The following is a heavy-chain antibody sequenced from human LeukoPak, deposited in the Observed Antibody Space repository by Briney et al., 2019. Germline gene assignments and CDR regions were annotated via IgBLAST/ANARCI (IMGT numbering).Heavy chain of an antibody. CDR3: ARGSIISSGYYLGGDY. CDR2: INPNSGGT. J-gene: IGHJ4*02. V-gene: IGHV1-2*04. Sequence: ASVKVSCKASGGTFSSYAISWVRQAPGQGLEWMGWINPNSGGTNYAQKFQGWVTMTRDTSISTAYMELSRLRSDDTAVYYCARGSIISSGYYLGGDYWGQGTLVTVSS. D-gene: IGHD3-22*01. CDR1: GGTFSSYA.